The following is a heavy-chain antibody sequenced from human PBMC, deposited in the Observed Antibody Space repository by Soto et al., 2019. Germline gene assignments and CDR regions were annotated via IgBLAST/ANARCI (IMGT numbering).Heavy chain of an antibody. D-gene: IGHD5-12*01. CDR3: AHGHSGYVLSGVFDI. CDR1: GFSLSTSGVG. Sequence: QITLKESGPPLVKPTQTLTLTCTFSGFSLSTSGVGVVWIRQPPGKALEWLALIYWNDDKRYSPSLKSRVTITKVTSKNQVVLTMTNMDPVDTATYYCAHGHSGYVLSGVFDIWGQGTMVTVSS. V-gene: IGHV2-5*01. J-gene: IGHJ3*02. CDR2: IYWNDDK.